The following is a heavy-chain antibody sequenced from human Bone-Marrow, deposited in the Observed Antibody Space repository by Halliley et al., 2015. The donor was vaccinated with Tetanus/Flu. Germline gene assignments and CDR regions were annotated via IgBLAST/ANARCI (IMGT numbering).Heavy chain of an antibody. CDR1: GGSISSSNYY. CDR2: ISDSGST. Sequence: TLSLTCTVSGGSISSSNYYWGWIRQPPGKGLEWIGSISDSGSTYYNPSLKSRLTISVDTSKNQFSLKLSSVTAADTAVYYCARGLYYYGSGSYFDFWGQGTLVTVSS. CDR3: ARGLYYYGSGSYFDF. V-gene: IGHV4-39*01. J-gene: IGHJ4*02. D-gene: IGHD3-10*01.